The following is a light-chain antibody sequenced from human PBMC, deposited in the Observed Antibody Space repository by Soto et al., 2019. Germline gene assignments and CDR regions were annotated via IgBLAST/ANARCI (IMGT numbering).Light chain of an antibody. CDR3: SSYTISNTPYV. J-gene: IGLJ1*01. CDR2: EVT. CDR1: SSDVGAYNF. Sequence: QTALTEPASVSGSPGQSITISCTGSSSDVGAYNFVSWYQHHPGKAPKLILYEVTTHPSGVSSRFSGSKSGNTASLTISGLHADDEANYYFSSYTISNTPYVFGTGTKVTVL. V-gene: IGLV2-14*01.